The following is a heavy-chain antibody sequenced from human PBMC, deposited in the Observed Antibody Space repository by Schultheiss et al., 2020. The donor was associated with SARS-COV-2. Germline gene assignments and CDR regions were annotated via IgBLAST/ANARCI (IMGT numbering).Heavy chain of an antibody. D-gene: IGHD5-12*01. CDR1: GGSISSYY. CDR2: IYYSGST. J-gene: IGHJ4*02. Sequence: GSLRLSCTVSGGSISSYYWSWIRQPAGKGLEWIGYIYYSGSTYYNPSLKSRVTISVDTSKNQFSLKLSSVTAADTAVYYCARGVDKNWGQGTLVTVSS. V-gene: IGHV4-59*12. CDR3: ARGVDKN.